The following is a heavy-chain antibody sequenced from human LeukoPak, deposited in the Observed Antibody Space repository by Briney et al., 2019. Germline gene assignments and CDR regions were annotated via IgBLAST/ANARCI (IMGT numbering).Heavy chain of an antibody. CDR1: GGTFSSYA. D-gene: IGHD3-3*01. J-gene: IGHJ6*02. CDR3: ASPFYDFWSDYYGPHYYYYGMDV. V-gene: IGHV1-69*17. CDR2: IIPIFGIA. Sequence: GSSVKVSCKASGGTFSSYAISWVRQAPGQGLEWMGGIIPIFGIANYAQKFQGRVTITADKSTSTAYMELSSLRSEDTAVYYCASPFYDFWSDYYGPHYYYYGMDVWGQGTTVTVSS.